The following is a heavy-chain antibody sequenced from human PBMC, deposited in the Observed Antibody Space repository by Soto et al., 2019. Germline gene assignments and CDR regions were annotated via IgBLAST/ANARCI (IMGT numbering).Heavy chain of an antibody. Sequence: PGGSLRLCCAVSGFTFRWFGMNWVRKAPGKGLEWVARISNDGSNEYYVDSVKGRFTISRDNSKNTLYLQMDSLRAEDTAVYYCAKGEVRGIIPSYFDYWGLGTLVTVSS. CDR2: ISNDGSNE. CDR3: AKGEVRGIIPSYFDY. CDR1: GFTFRWFG. D-gene: IGHD3-10*01. V-gene: IGHV3-30*18. J-gene: IGHJ4*02.